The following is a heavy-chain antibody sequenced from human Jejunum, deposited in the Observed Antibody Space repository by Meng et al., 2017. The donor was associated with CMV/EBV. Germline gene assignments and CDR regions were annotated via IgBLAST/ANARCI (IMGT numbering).Heavy chain of an antibody. Sequence: QVQPPEAGPGLVKPSEPLSLTCTVSGGSINGYYCSWIRQPAGKGLEWIGRIYTSGNTNYNPSLKSRVTMSVDTSKNQFSLKLSSVTAADTAVYYCTRDNLSGSYYFDYWGQGTLVTVSS. J-gene: IGHJ4*02. V-gene: IGHV4-4*07. CDR3: TRDNLSGSYYFDY. D-gene: IGHD1-26*01. CDR2: IYTSGNT. CDR1: GGSINGYY.